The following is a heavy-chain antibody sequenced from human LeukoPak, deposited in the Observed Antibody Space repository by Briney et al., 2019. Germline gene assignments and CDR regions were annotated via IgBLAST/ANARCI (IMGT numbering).Heavy chain of an antibody. J-gene: IGHJ4*02. CDR3: VVSPNQDFFDY. V-gene: IGHV4-4*09. CDR1: GISINSHY. Sequence: SETLSLSCTVSGISINSHYLNWIRQPPGKGLEWIGHIYGSGRTNYNPSLKSRVTMSVDTSKRQFSLNLKSLTAADTAVYYCVVSPNQDFFDYWGQGTLVTVSS. CDR2: IYGSGRT.